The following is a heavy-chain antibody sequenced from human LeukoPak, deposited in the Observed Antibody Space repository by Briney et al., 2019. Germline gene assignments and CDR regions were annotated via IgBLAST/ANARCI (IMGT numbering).Heavy chain of an antibody. J-gene: IGHJ4*02. CDR2: ISYDGSDK. V-gene: IGHV3-30*18. Sequence: GGSLRLSCAASAFTSSSYGMHWVRQAPGKGLEWVAVISYDGSDKYYADSVKGRFTISRDNSKNTLYLQMNSLRAEDTAVYYCAKDISGGDCPDYWGQGTLVTVSS. CDR3: AKDISGGDCPDY. D-gene: IGHD2-21*02. CDR1: AFTSSSYG.